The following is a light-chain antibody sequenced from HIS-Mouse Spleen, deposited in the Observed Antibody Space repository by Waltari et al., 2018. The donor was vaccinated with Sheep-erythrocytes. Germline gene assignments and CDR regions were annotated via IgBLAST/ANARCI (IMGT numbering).Light chain of an antibody. CDR1: SSDVGGYNY. CDR3: CSYAGSYNHV. V-gene: IGLV2-8*01. CDR2: DVS. J-gene: IGLJ1*01. Sequence: LTQPPSASGSPGQSVTISCTGTSSDVGGYNYVSWYQQHPGKAPKLMIYDVSKRPSGFPDRFSGSKSGNTASLTISGLQAEDEADYYCCSYAGSYNHVFATGTKVTVL.